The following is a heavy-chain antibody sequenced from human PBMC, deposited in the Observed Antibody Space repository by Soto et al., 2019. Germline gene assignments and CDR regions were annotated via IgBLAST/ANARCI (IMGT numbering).Heavy chain of an antibody. CDR3: AREWSASGDLDY. J-gene: IGHJ4*02. D-gene: IGHD3-10*01. V-gene: IGHV3-30-3*01. CDR1: GFTFSSHS. Sequence: QVQLVESGGGVVQPGRSLRLSCAASGFTFSSHSIQWVRQAPGKGLEWVAVISYDGSIKYYADSVKGRVTISRDNSKNTAYLQMTSLGAEDTAVFYCAREWSASGDLDYWGQGTLVIVSS. CDR2: ISYDGSIK.